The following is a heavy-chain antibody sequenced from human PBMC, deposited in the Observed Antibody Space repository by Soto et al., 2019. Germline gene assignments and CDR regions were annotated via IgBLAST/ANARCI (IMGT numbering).Heavy chain of an antibody. CDR1: GFTFDDYA. J-gene: IGHJ3*02. CDR2: ISWNSGSI. CDR3: AKDIGGSPWFVAFDI. Sequence: EVQLVESGGGLVQPGRSLRLSCAASGFTFDDYAMHWVRQAPGKGLEWVSGISWNSGSIGYADSVKGRFTISRDNAKNSLYLQMNSLRAEDTALYYCAKDIGGSPWFVAFDIWGQGTMVTVSS. V-gene: IGHV3-9*01. D-gene: IGHD2-15*01.